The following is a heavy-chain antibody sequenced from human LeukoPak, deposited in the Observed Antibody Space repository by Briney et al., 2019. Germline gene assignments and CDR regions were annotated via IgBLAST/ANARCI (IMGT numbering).Heavy chain of an antibody. CDR2: ISWNSGGI. D-gene: IGHD3-9*01. CDR3: AKAPYDILSGVTS. V-gene: IGHV3-9*03. J-gene: IGHJ5*02. CDR1: GFTCDDYA. Sequence: GGSLRLSCAASGFTCDDYAMHWVRQAPGKGLEWVSGISWNSGGIGYADSVKGRFTISRDNAKTSLYLQMNSLTAEDLAMYSRAKAPYDILSGVTSWGQGTLVTASS.